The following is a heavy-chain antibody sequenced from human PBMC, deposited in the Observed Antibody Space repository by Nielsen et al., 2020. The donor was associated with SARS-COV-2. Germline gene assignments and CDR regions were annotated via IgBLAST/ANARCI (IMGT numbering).Heavy chain of an antibody. D-gene: IGHD2-2*01. J-gene: IGHJ6*02. Sequence: SVKVSCKASGGTFSSYAISWVRQAPGQGLEWMGRIIPILGIANYAQKFQGRVTITADKSTSTAYMELSSLRSEDTAVYYCASPARHHYYYYGMDVWGQGTTVTVSS. V-gene: IGHV1-69*04. CDR3: ASPARHHYYYYGMDV. CDR1: GGTFSSYA. CDR2: IIPILGIA.